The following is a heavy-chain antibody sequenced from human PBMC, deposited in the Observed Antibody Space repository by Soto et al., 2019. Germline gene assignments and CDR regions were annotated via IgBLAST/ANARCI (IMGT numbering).Heavy chain of an antibody. CDR1: GYTFTNYG. D-gene: IGHD6-6*01. CDR2: NSAYNGNT. CDR3: ARDQSIAALGLFAAINYWFDP. J-gene: IGHJ5*02. V-gene: IGHV1-18*01. Sequence: QVQLVQSGAEVKKPGASVKVTCKASGYTFTNYGISWVRQAPRQGLEWMGWNSAYNGNTNYAQKLQGRVTMTTDTSTSTAYMELRSLRSDDTAVYYCARDQSIAALGLFAAINYWFDPWGQGTLVTVSS.